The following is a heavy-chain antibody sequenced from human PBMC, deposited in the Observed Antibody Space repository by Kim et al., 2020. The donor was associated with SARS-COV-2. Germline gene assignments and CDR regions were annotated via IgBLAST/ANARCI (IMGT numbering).Heavy chain of an antibody. CDR3: ARGSITIFGVMMGYYFDL. CDR1: GFSLSNYW. V-gene: IGHV3-7*02. J-gene: IGHJ4*02. CDR2: IKEDGSEK. D-gene: IGHD3-3*01. Sequence: GGSLRLSCAASGFSLSNYWMTWVRRAPGKGLEWVANIKEDGSEKNYVDSVKGRFTISRDNAKKSLFLEMNSLRVEDTAVYYCARGSITIFGVMMGYYFDLWGQGTLVTVSS.